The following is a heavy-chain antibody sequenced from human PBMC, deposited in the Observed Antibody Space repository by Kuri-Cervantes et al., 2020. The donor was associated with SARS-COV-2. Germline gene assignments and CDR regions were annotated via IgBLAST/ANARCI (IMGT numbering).Heavy chain of an antibody. V-gene: IGHV4-59*12. D-gene: IGHD2-15*01. J-gene: IGHJ5*02. CDR1: GGSISSYY. CDR2: IYYSGST. CDR3: ARAYSDWFDP. Sequence: GSLRLSCTVSGGSISSYYWCWIRQPPGKGLEWIGYIYYSGSTYYNPSLKSRVTISVDTSKNQFSLKLSSVTAADTAVYYCARAYSDWFDPWGQGTLVTVSS.